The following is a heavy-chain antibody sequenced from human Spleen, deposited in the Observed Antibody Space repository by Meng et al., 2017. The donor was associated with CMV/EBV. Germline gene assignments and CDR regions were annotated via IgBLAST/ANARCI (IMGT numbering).Heavy chain of an antibody. J-gene: IGHJ6*02. V-gene: IGHV3-7*03. CDR3: AKGSGGYYYYGMDV. CDR2: IRQDGSEK. Sequence: GESLKISCVVSGFTFSSYWMSWVRQAPGKGLEWVANIRQDGSEKYYVDSMKGRFSISRDNAKNSLYLQMNSLRVEDTAVYYCAKGSGGYYYYGMDVWGQGTTVTVSS. CDR1: GFTFSSYW.